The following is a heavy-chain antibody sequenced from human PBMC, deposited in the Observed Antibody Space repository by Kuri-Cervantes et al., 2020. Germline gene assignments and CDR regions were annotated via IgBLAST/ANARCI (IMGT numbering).Heavy chain of an antibody. J-gene: IGHJ2*01. D-gene: IGHD3-22*01. V-gene: IGHV4-4*07. CDR3: ARHYYDSSGYFGFWYFDL. CDR2: IYTSGST. CDR1: GGSISSYY. Sequence: ESLKISCTVSGGSISSYYWSWIRQPAGKGLEWIGRIYTSGSTNYNPSLKSRVTISVDTSKNQLSLKLSSVTAADTAVYYCARHYYDSSGYFGFWYFDLWGRGTLVTVSS.